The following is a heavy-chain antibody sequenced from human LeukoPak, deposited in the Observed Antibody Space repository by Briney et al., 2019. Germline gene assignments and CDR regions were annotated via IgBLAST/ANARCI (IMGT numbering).Heavy chain of an antibody. J-gene: IGHJ4*02. CDR1: GGSISSGSYY. CDR3: ARDGDDSSGYYYGVDY. V-gene: IGHV4-39*07. D-gene: IGHD3-22*01. CDR2: IYYSGST. Sequence: SETLSLTCTVSGGSISSGSYYWSWIRQPAGKGLEWIGSIYYSGSTYYNPSLKSRVTISVDTSKNQFSLKLSSVTAADTAVYYCARDGDDSSGYYYGVDYWGQGTLVTVSS.